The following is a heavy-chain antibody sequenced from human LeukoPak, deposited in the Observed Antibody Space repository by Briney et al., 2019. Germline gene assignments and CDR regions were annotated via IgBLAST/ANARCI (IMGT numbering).Heavy chain of an antibody. D-gene: IGHD1-7*01. CDR1: GGTFSSYA. Sequence: GASVKVSCKASGGTFSSYAISWVRQAPGQGLEWMGGIIPIFGTANYAQKFQGRVTMTRNTSISTAYMELSSLRSEDTAVYYCATRAQNYGAFDYWGQGTLVTVSS. CDR2: IIPIFGTA. J-gene: IGHJ4*02. V-gene: IGHV1-69*05. CDR3: ATRAQNYGAFDY.